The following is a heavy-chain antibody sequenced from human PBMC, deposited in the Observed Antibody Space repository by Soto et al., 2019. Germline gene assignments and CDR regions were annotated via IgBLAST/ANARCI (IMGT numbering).Heavy chain of an antibody. CDR3: AKDNCISTSCYRLYNWFDP. D-gene: IGHD2-2*01. J-gene: IGHJ5*02. CDR2: IYYSGST. Sequence: SETLSLTCTVSGGSISNDYWTWIRQPPGKGLEWIGYIYYSGSTNYNPSLKSRVTISVDMSKNQFSLKLSSVTTEDTAVYYCAKDNCISTSCYRLYNWFDPWGQGTLVTVSS. V-gene: IGHV4-59*01. CDR1: GGSISNDY.